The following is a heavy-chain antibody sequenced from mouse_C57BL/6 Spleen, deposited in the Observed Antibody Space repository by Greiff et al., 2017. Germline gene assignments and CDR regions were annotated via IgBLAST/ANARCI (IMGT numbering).Heavy chain of an antibody. Sequence: QVQLQQSGAELARPGASVKLSCKASGYTFTSYGISWVKQRTGQGLEWIGEIYPRSGNTYYNEKFKGKATLTADKSSSTAYMELRSLTSEDSAVDVCAHYYGSSYGGAMDYWGQGTSVTVSS. CDR3: AHYYGSSYGGAMDY. D-gene: IGHD1-1*01. CDR1: GYTFTSYG. V-gene: IGHV1-81*01. J-gene: IGHJ4*01. CDR2: IYPRSGNT.